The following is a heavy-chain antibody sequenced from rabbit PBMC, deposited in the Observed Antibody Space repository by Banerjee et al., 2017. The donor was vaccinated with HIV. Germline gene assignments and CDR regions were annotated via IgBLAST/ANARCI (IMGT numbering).Heavy chain of an antibody. CDR1: GFSFSINSV. CDR3: ARDGGDAIYGYAINL. CDR2: INTSSGNT. J-gene: IGHJ4*01. Sequence: QEQLEESGGNLVNPEGPLKLPAPPSGFSFSINSVCSWVPRAPGKGLEWIACINTSSGNTVYANWAKGRFTISKTSSTTVTLQMTSLTAADTATYFCARDGGDAIYGYAINLWGQGTLVTVS. D-gene: IGHD6-1*01. V-gene: IGHV1S45*01.